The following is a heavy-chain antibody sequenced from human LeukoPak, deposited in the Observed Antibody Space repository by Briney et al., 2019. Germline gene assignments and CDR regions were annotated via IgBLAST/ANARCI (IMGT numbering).Heavy chain of an antibody. Sequence: PSETLSLTCTVSGGSISDYYWSWVRQPPGKRLEWIGYIYYSGNTNYNPSLKSRVAISVDTSKNQFSLRLSSVTAADTAVYLCARVSCTTTSCPGWFDPWGQGTLVTVSS. CDR3: ARVSCTTTSCPGWFDP. V-gene: IGHV4-59*01. CDR2: IYYSGNT. CDR1: GGSISDYY. J-gene: IGHJ5*02. D-gene: IGHD2-2*01.